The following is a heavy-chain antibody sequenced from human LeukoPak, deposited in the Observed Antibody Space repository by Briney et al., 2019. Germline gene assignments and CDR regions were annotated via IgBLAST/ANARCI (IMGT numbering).Heavy chain of an antibody. CDR2: IGTAGDT. Sequence: PGGSLRLSCAASGFTLSNSAMHWVRQATGKGLEWVSAIGTAGDTFYPGSVKGRFTISRENAKNSLYLQMNNLRAEDTAVYYCARQMTPHGNFDYWGQGTLVTVSS. J-gene: IGHJ4*02. CDR3: ARQMTPHGNFDY. D-gene: IGHD1-26*01. V-gene: IGHV3-13*01. CDR1: GFTLSNSA.